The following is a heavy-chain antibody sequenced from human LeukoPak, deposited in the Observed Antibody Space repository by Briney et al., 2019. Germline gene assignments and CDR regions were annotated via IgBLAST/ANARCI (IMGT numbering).Heavy chain of an antibody. Sequence: ASVKVSCKVPGYTLSEVSMHWVRQAPGKGLEWMGGFNPEDDETVYAQNFQGRVTMTRDTSISTAYMELSRLRSDDTAVYYCARDVEWLKYFDLWGRGTLVTVSS. D-gene: IGHD6-19*01. CDR1: GYTLSEVS. CDR2: FNPEDDET. J-gene: IGHJ2*01. V-gene: IGHV1-24*01. CDR3: ARDVEWLKYFDL.